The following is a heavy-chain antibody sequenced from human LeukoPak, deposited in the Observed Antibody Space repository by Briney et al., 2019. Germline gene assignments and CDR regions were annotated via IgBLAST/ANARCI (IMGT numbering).Heavy chain of an antibody. V-gene: IGHV3-66*01. CDR2: IYSDDRA. J-gene: IGHJ6*03. D-gene: IGHD3-9*01. CDR1: GFTVNRNV. Sequence: XSLRLSCVPSGFTVNRNVMSWVRQAPGKGLEWVSLIYSDDRAFYADSFKCRFTISRNKSTNTLFLQMSSLKPEDTAIYYCARDLAGFEEPRYYYYMDVWGKGTTVTVSS. CDR3: ARDLAGFEEPRYYYYMDV.